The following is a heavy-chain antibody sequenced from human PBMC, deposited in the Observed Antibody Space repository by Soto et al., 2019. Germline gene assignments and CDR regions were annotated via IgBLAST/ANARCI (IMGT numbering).Heavy chain of an antibody. CDR1: GGTFSSFA. J-gene: IGHJ3*01. CDR2: IIPIFGTA. Sequence: QVQLVQSGAEVKKPGSSVKVSCKTSGGTFSSFAISWVRQAPGQGLEWMGWIIPIFGTASYAEKFQGRVTITADESTSSAYMELNSLRSEDTXVXYCARESHAITGEEAFDFWGQGTMVTVSS. V-gene: IGHV1-69*01. D-gene: IGHD7-27*01. CDR3: ARESHAITGEEAFDF.